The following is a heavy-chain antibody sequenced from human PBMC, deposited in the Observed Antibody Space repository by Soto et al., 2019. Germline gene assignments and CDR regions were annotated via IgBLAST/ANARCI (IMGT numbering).Heavy chain of an antibody. CDR3: ARASDYYDSSGYYYGYFDY. D-gene: IGHD3-22*01. J-gene: IGHJ4*02. V-gene: IGHV1-46*01. Sequence: GASVKVSCKASGYTFTIYYMHWVLQAPGQGLEWMGIINPSGGSTSYAQKFQGRVTMTRDTSTSTVYMELSSLRSEDTAVYYCARASDYYDSSGYYYGYFDYWGQGTLVTVSS. CDR1: GYTFTIYY. CDR2: INPSGGST.